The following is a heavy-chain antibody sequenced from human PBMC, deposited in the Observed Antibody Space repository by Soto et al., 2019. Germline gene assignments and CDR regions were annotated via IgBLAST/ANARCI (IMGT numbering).Heavy chain of an antibody. CDR1: GGSFSGYY. D-gene: IGHD4-17*01. V-gene: IGHV4-34*01. Sequence: QVQLQQWGAGLLKPSETLSLTCAVYGGSFSGYYWSWIRQPPGKGLEWIGEINHSGSTNYNPSLKSRVTISVDTSKNQFSLKLSSVTAADTAVYYCARGSTVTTFSRWFAPWGQGTLVTVSS. CDR3: ARGSTVTTFSRWFAP. CDR2: INHSGST. J-gene: IGHJ5*02.